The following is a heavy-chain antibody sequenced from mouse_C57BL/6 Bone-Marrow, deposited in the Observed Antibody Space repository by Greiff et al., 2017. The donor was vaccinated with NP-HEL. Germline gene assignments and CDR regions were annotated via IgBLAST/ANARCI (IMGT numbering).Heavy chain of an antibody. CDR2: ISDGGSYT. CDR1: GFTFSSYA. D-gene: IGHD6-1*01. Sequence: VQLKQSGGGLVKPGGSLKLSCAASGFTFSSYAMSWVRQTPEKRLEWVATISDGGSYTYYPDNVKGRFTISRDKSTNNLYLQTSDLKSEDTAMYYCARDSHFDYWGQGTTLTVSS. CDR3: ARDSHFDY. V-gene: IGHV5-4*01. J-gene: IGHJ2*01.